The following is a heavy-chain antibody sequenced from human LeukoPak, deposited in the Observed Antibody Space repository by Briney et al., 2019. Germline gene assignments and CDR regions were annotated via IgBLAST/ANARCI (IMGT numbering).Heavy chain of an antibody. V-gene: IGHV3-74*01. J-gene: IGHJ4*02. CDR1: GFTFSDYW. D-gene: IGHD5-18*01. CDR3: ARDDYPGSGYNYGCNY. CDR2: INTDGSTT. Sequence: PGGSLRLSCAASGFTFSDYWMHWVRQAPGKGLVWVSRINTDGSTTTYADSVKGRFTISRDNVKNTLYLQTNSLRAEDTAVYYCARDDYPGSGYNYGCNYWGQGTLVTVSS.